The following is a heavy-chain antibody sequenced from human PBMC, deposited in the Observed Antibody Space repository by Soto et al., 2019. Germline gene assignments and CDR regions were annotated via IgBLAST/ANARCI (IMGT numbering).Heavy chain of an antibody. CDR3: ASTASLDY. CDR2: IYHSGST. J-gene: IGHJ4*02. V-gene: IGHV4-4*02. Sequence: PSETLSLSCAVSGGSISSSDWWSWVRQPPGKGLEWIGEIYHSGSTNYNPSLKSRVTMSVDKSKNQFSLKLSSVTAEDTAVYYCASTASLDYRAQRTLVTGSS. CDR1: GGSISSSDW. D-gene: IGHD2-21*02.